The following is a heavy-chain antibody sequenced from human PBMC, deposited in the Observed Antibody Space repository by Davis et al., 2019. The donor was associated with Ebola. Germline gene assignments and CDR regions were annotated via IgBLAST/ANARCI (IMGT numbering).Heavy chain of an antibody. J-gene: IGHJ6*04. CDR2: ISGSGGST. CDR3: AKSGLSFGVVKYHYGMDV. V-gene: IGHV3-23*01. Sequence: GESLKISCAASGFTFSSYAMHWVRQAPGKGLEWVSAISGSGGSTYYADSVKGRFTISRDNSKNTLYLQMNSLRAEDTAVYYCAKSGLSFGVVKYHYGMDVWGKGTTVTVSS. D-gene: IGHD3-3*01. CDR1: GFTFSSYA.